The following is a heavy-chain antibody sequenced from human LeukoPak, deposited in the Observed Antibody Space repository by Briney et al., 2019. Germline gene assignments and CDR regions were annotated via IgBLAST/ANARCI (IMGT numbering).Heavy chain of an antibody. D-gene: IGHD4-11*01. V-gene: IGHV1-69*04. CDR1: GGSFSDYA. CDR3: ARCQMGTTYGMGV. J-gene: IGHJ6*02. Sequence: ASVKVSCKASGGSFSDYAIKWVRQAPGQGLEWMGRIIPILGIANYAQKFQDRVTITADNATTPVYMELSSLRPEDTAVYYCARCQMGTTYGMGVWGQGTTVTVSS. CDR2: IIPILGIA.